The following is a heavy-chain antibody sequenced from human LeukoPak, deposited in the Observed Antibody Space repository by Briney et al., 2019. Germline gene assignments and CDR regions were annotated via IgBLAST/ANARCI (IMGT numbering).Heavy chain of an antibody. Sequence: SVKVSCKASGGTFSSYAISWVRQAPGQGLVWMGGIIPIFGTANYAQKFQGRVTITADESTSTAYMELSSLRSEDTAVYYCARDRIAAAGSIDYWGQGTLVTVSS. D-gene: IGHD6-13*01. V-gene: IGHV1-69*13. CDR2: IIPIFGTA. CDR3: ARDRIAAAGSIDY. CDR1: GGTFSSYA. J-gene: IGHJ4*02.